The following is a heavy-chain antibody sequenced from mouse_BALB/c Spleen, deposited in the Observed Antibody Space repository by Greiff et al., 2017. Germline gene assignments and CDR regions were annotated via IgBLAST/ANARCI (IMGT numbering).Heavy chain of an antibody. Sequence: VQLQQSGTVLARPGASVKMSCKASGYSFTSYWMHWVKQRPGQGLEWIGAIYPGNSDTSYNQKFKGKAKLTAVTSASTAYMELSSLTNEDSAVYYCTRSMGNYAGYAMDYWGQGTSVTVSS. CDR2: IYPGNSDT. CDR1: GYSFTSYW. J-gene: IGHJ4*01. CDR3: TRSMGNYAGYAMDY. D-gene: IGHD2-1*01. V-gene: IGHV1-5*01.